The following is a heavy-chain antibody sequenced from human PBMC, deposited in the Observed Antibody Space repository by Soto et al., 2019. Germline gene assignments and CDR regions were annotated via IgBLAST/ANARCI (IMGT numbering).Heavy chain of an antibody. CDR3: AREMAGLGGEYDY. CDR2: ISGSSGNA. V-gene: IGHV1-18*01. J-gene: IGHJ4*02. D-gene: IGHD3-16*01. Sequence: QVPLVQSGAEVKNPGASVKFSCKTSGYTFTKYGVGRVRQAPGQGLEWMGWISGSSGNANYAEKVQGRITLTTDTSTSTAYIELRSLRSDDTAVYYCAREMAGLGGEYDYWGQGTLVSVSS. CDR1: GYTFTKYG.